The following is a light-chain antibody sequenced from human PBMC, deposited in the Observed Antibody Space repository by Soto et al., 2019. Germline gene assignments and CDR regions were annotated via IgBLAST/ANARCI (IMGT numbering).Light chain of an antibody. V-gene: IGKV3-15*01. CDR2: DAS. CDR1: QNVHNN. J-gene: IGKJ5*01. CDR3: QQYYSYPT. Sequence: MALTQSPATLSLSAGERAITSWRASQNVHNNLAWYQQKPGQAPRLRIFDASTRATGIPARLSGSGSGTEFTLTISCLQSEDFATYYCQQYYSYPTFGQGTRLEI.